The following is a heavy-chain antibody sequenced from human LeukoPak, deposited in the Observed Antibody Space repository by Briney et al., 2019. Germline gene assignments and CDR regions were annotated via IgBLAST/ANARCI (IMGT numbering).Heavy chain of an antibody. CDR1: GYIFAGYY. CDR2: INPNSGGT. V-gene: IGHV1-2*02. CDR3: AREVGWELLGSGDI. Sequence: ASVKVSCKASGYIFAGYYMHWVRQAPGQGLEWMGWINPNSGGTDYAQKFQGRVIMTTDTSISTVYMEVSRLRSDDTAVYYCAREVGWELLGSGDIWGQGTMVTVSS. J-gene: IGHJ3*02. D-gene: IGHD1-26*01.